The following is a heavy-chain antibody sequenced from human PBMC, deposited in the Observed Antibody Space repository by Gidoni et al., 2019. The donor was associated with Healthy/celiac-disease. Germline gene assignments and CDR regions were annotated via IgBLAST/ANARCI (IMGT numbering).Heavy chain of an antibody. V-gene: IGHV1-2*02. J-gene: IGHJ4*02. CDR1: GYTFTGYY. CDR2: INPNSGGT. Sequence: QVQLVQSGAEVKKPGASVKVSCKASGYTFTGYYMHWVRQAPGQGLEWMGWINPNSGGTNYAQKFQGRVTMTRDTSISTAYMELSRLRSDDTAVYYCARDTVWGTVVTLREMAFDYWGQGTLVTVSS. D-gene: IGHD2-21*02. CDR3: ARDTVWGTVVTLREMAFDY.